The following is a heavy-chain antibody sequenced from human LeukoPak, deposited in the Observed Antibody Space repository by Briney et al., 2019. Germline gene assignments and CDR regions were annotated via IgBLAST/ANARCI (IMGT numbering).Heavy chain of an antibody. V-gene: IGHV3-23*01. CDR2: ISYSGDTT. CDR1: GFTFNNCA. J-gene: IGHJ4*02. CDR3: AKRSGGTFGFFDS. D-gene: IGHD3-3*01. Sequence: GASLRLSCAASGFTFNNCAMSWVRQAPGKGLEWVSAISYSGDTTHYADTVTGRFTIFRDNSKNTLFVQMNSLRAEDTAIYYCAKRSGGTFGFFDSWGRGTLVTVSS.